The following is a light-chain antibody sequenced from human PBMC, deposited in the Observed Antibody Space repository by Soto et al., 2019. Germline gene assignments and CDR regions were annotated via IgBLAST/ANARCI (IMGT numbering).Light chain of an antibody. J-gene: IGLJ3*02. Sequence: QSALTQPPSASGSPGQSVTISCTGPISDVGTHGYVSWYQQHAGKAPQLMIYDVTKRPSGVPDRFSGSKSANTASLTVSGLQAEDEADYYCMCYAGGNNWVFGGGTKLTVL. V-gene: IGLV2-8*01. CDR3: MCYAGGNNWV. CDR1: ISDVGTHGY. CDR2: DVT.